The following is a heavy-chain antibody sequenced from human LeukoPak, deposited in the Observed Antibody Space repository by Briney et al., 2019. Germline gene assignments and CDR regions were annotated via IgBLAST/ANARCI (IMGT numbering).Heavy chain of an antibody. Sequence: GGSLRLSCAASGFTFSSYGMRWVRQAPGKGLEWVAVISYDGSNKYYADSVKGRFTISRDNSKNTLYLQMNSLRAEDTAVCYCAKDGWYHSFDYWGQGTLVTVSS. CDR1: GFTFSSYG. CDR2: ISYDGSNK. J-gene: IGHJ4*02. D-gene: IGHD2-15*01. CDR3: AKDGWYHSFDY. V-gene: IGHV3-30*18.